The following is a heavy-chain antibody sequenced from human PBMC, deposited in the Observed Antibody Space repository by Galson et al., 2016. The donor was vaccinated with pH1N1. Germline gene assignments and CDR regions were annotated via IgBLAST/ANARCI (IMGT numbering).Heavy chain of an antibody. CDR1: GYNFDRYW. V-gene: IGHV5-51*03. CDR3: ARGRRDSAYKGNLPLDY. Sequence: QSGAEVKKPGESLKISCKGSGYNFDRYWIGWVRQMPGKGLEWMGIIYPGDSDTRYSPSFQGQVSISADRSIRTAYLQWSSLKASDTAIYYCARGRRDSAYKGNLPLDYGSQGTLVTVSS. CDR2: IYPGDSDT. D-gene: IGHD1-14*01. J-gene: IGHJ4*02.